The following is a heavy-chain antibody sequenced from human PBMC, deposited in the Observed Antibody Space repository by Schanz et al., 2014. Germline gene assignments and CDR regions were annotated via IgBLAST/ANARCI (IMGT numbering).Heavy chain of an antibody. V-gene: IGHV3-53*01. CDR2: MYINSGST. CDR1: GFTVNTNY. Sequence: EVQLVESGGGLIQPGGSLRLSCAVSGFTVNTNYMSWVRQAPGKGLEWISSMYINSGSTQYADSVKGRFIISRDSSKNTLFLQMNSLRAEDTAVYYCAKIRYDSSGYYLPYYAMDVWGQGTTVAVSS. CDR3: AKIRYDSSGYYLPYYAMDV. J-gene: IGHJ6*02. D-gene: IGHD3-22*01.